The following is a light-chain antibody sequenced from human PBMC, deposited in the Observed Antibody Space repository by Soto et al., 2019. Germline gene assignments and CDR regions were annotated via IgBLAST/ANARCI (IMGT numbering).Light chain of an antibody. CDR2: EVT. CDR3: SSYAGSNQAVV. Sequence: QSALTQPPSASGSPGQSVTISCTGTSSDVGGYNYVSWYQQHPGKAPKLMIHEVTKRPSGVPDRFSGSKSGNTASLTVSGLQAEDEAVYYCSSYAGSNQAVVFGGGTQLTVL. J-gene: IGLJ2*01. V-gene: IGLV2-8*01. CDR1: SSDVGGYNY.